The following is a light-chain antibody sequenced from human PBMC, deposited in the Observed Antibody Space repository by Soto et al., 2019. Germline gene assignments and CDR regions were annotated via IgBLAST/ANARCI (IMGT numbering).Light chain of an antibody. J-gene: IGLJ2*01. CDR3: HSYDSSLSGVV. V-gene: IGLV1-40*01. CDR1: SSNIGAGYD. CDR2: GNS. Sequence: QSVLTQPPSVSGAPGQRVTISCTGSSSNIGAGYDVHWYQQLPGTAPKLLIYGNSNRPSGVPDRFSGSKSGTSASLAITGLQAEDEAYYYFHSYDSSLSGVVFGGGTKLTVL.